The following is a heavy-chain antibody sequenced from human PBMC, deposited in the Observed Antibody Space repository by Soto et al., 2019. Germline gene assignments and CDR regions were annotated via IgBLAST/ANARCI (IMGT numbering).Heavy chain of an antibody. CDR1: GFTFSSYA. V-gene: IGHV3-23*01. Sequence: GGSLRLSCAASGFTFSSYAMNWVRQAPGKGLEWVSGISGSGGNTYYADSVKGRFTISRDNSKNTLYLQMNSLRAEDTAVYYCSKDWGPDTIRWFDPWGQGTLVTVSS. CDR2: ISGSGGNT. CDR3: SKDWGPDTIRWFDP. J-gene: IGHJ5*02. D-gene: IGHD2-2*01.